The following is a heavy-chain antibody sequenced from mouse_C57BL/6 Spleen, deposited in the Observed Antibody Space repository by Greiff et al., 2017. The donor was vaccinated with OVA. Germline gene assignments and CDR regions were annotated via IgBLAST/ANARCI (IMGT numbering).Heavy chain of an antibody. CDR2: ISSGGSYT. Sequence: EVMLVESGGDLVKPGGSLKLSCAASGFTFSSYGMSWVRQTPDKRLEWVATISSGGSYTYHPVSVKGRFTISRDNAKNTLYLQMSSLKSEDTAMYYCAREGAYYSNYYAMDYWGQGTSVTVSS. CDR1: GFTFSSYG. V-gene: IGHV5-6*01. D-gene: IGHD2-5*01. J-gene: IGHJ4*01. CDR3: AREGAYYSNYYAMDY.